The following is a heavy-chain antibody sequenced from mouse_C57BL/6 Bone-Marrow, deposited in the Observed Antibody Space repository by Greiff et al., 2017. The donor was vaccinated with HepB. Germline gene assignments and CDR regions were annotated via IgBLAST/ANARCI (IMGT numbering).Heavy chain of an antibody. CDR1: EYEFPSHD. V-gene: IGHV5-2*01. CDR2: ITSDGGST. J-gene: IGHJ3*01. D-gene: IGHD1-1*01. Sequence: DVMLVESGGGLVQPGESLKLSCESNEYEFPSHDMSWVRKTPEKRLELVAAITSDGGSTYYPDTKERRFIISRDNTKKTLYLQMSSLRSEDTALYYCARHGVYYGSPWFAYWGQGTLVTVSA. CDR3: ARHGVYYGSPWFAY.